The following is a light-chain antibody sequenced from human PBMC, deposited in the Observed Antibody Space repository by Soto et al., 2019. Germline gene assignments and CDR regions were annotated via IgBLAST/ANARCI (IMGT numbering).Light chain of an antibody. CDR3: QQYNSYPT. CDR1: QSISSW. CDR2: KAS. Sequence: DIQMTQSPSTLSASVGDRVTITCRACQSISSWLAWYQQKPGKAPKLLIYKASSLESGVPSRFSGSGSGTEFTLTISSLQPDDFATYYCQQYNSYPTFGGGTKVEI. V-gene: IGKV1-5*03. J-gene: IGKJ4*01.